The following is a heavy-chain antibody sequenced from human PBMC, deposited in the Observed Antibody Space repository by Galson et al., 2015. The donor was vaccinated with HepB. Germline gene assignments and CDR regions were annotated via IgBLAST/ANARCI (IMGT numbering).Heavy chain of an antibody. Sequence: SLRLSCAVSGFTFSSYSMNWVRQAPGKGLEWVSYISSGSSTIYYADSVKGRFTISRDNAKNSLYLQMNSLRDEDTAVYYCTRDTRDQLWFGEFYADLWGQGTLVTVSS. CDR2: ISSGSSTI. CDR1: GFTFSSYS. D-gene: IGHD3-10*01. J-gene: IGHJ5*02. CDR3: TRDTRDQLWFGEFYADL. V-gene: IGHV3-48*02.